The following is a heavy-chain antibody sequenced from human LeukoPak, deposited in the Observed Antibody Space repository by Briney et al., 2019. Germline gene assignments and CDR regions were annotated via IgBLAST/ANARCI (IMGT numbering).Heavy chain of an antibody. CDR1: GGSFSGYY. V-gene: IGHV4-34*01. J-gene: IGHJ6*03. Sequence: SETLSLTCAVYGGSFSGYYWSWIRQPPGKGLEWIGEINHSGSTNYNPSLKSRVTISVDTSKNQFSLKLSSVTAADTAVYYCAREGPCVGYCSGAWYMDVWGKGTTVTVSS. CDR3: AREGPCVGYCSGAWYMDV. CDR2: INHSGST. D-gene: IGHD2-15*01.